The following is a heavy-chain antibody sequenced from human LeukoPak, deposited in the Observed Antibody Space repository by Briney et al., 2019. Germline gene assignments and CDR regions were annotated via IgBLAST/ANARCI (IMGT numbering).Heavy chain of an antibody. V-gene: IGHV4-31*03. J-gene: IGHJ5*02. CDR3: ASSGMTTVTSWFDP. CDR1: GGSISSGGYY. CDR2: IYYSGST. D-gene: IGHD4-17*01. Sequence: SQTLSLTCTVSGGSISSGGYYWSWIRQHPGKGLEWIGYIYYSGSTYYNPSLKSRVTISVDTSKNQFSLKLSSVTAADTAVYYCASSGMTTVTSWFDPWGQGTLVTASS.